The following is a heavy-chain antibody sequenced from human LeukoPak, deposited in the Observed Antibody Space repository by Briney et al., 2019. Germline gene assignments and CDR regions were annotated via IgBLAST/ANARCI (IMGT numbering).Heavy chain of an antibody. CDR1: GGSISSYY. V-gene: IGHV4-59*12. CDR2: IYYSGST. Sequence: TTSETLSLTCTVSGGSISSYYWSWIRQPPGKGLEWIGYIYYSGSTNYNPSLKSRVTISVDTSKNQFSLKLSSVTAADTAVYYCARWGVIAGYYYYYGMDVWGQGTTVTVSS. D-gene: IGHD6-13*01. J-gene: IGHJ6*02. CDR3: ARWGVIAGYYYYYGMDV.